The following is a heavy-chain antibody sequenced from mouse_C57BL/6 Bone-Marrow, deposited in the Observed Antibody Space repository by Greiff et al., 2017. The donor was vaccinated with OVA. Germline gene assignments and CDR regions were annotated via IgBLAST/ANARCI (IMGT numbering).Heavy chain of an antibody. J-gene: IGHJ1*03. Sequence: DVHLVESGGGLVKPGGSLKLSCAASGFTFSSYTMSWVRQTPEKRLEWVATISGGGGNTYYPDSVKGRFTISRDNAKNTLYLQMSSLRSEDTALYYCARKPSYYSNYGGYFDVWGTGTTVTVSS. D-gene: IGHD2-5*01. CDR1: GFTFSSYT. V-gene: IGHV5-9*01. CDR2: ISGGGGNT. CDR3: ARKPSYYSNYGGYFDV.